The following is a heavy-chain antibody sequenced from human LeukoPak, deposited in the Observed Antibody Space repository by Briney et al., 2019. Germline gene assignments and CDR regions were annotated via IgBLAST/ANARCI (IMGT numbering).Heavy chain of an antibody. CDR3: ARLNIGATVRGRSA. V-gene: IGHV3-21*01. D-gene: IGHD4-11*01. J-gene: IGHJ4*02. Sequence: GGSLRLSCAASGFTFSSYSMNWVRQAPGKGLEWVSSISSSSSYIYYADSVKGRFTISRDNAKNSLYLQMNSLRAEDTAVYYCARLNIGATVRGRSAWGQGTLVTVSS. CDR1: GFTFSSYS. CDR2: ISSSSSYI.